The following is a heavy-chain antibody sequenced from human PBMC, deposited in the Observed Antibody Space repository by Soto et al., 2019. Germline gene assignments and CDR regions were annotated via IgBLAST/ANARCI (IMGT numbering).Heavy chain of an antibody. V-gene: IGHV3-66*01. Sequence: GGSLRLSCAASGFDASVNYMTWVRQAPVKGLEWVSAINSGGNTFYADSVKGRFTISRDNSKNTLYLHMNSLRAEDTAVYYCAKLPQYDILTGYLNYFDYWGQGTLVTVYS. J-gene: IGHJ4*02. D-gene: IGHD3-9*01. CDR1: GFDASVNY. CDR3: AKLPQYDILTGYLNYFDY. CDR2: INSGGNT.